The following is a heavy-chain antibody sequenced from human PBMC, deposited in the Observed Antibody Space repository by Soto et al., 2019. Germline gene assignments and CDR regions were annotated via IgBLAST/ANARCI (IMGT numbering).Heavy chain of an antibody. CDR1: GFTVSSNY. CDR3: AREGLSETYYYYFGMDV. Sequence: EVQLVESGGGLVQPGGSLRLSRAASGFTVSSNYMSWVRQAPGKGLEWVSVINSGGSTYYADSVKGRFTISRDNSKNTLYLQMNSLRAEDTAVYYCAREGLSETYYYYFGMDVWGQGTTVTVSS. V-gene: IGHV3-66*01. D-gene: IGHD2-2*01. CDR2: INSGGST. J-gene: IGHJ6*02.